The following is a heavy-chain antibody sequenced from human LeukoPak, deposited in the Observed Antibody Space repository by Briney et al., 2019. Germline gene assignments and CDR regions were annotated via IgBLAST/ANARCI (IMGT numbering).Heavy chain of an antibody. D-gene: IGHD4-17*01. V-gene: IGHV3-23*01. CDR3: AKASSGMTTVTSSIDY. CDR2: ISGSGGST. CDR1: GFTFSSYA. J-gene: IGHJ4*02. Sequence: GGPLRLSCAASGFTFSSYAMSWVRQAPGKGLEWVSAISGSGGSTYYADSVKGRFTISRDNSKNTLYLQMNSLRAEDTAVYYCAKASSGMTTVTSSIDYWGQGTLVTVSS.